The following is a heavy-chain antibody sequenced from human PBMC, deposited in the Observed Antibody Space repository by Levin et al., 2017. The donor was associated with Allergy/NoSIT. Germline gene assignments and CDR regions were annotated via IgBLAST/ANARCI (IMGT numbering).Heavy chain of an antibody. V-gene: IGHV1-69*13. CDR2: IIPIFGTA. CDR1: GGTFSSYA. J-gene: IGHJ3*02. Sequence: SVKVSCKASGGTFSSYAISWVRQAPGQGLEWMGGIIPIFGTANYAQKFQGRVTITADESTSTAYMELSSLRSEDTAVYYCAGSRSGDFWSGYGPDAFDSWGQGTMVTVSS. CDR3: AGSRSGDFWSGYGPDAFDS. D-gene: IGHD3-3*01.